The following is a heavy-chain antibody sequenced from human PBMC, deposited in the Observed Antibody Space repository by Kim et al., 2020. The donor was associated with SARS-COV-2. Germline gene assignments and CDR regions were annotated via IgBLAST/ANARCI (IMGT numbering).Heavy chain of an antibody. D-gene: IGHD3-3*01. V-gene: IGHV3-23*01. Sequence: VKGRSTIARETSKTPLYLQMNSLKAEDTAVYYCPKDKTMLGVVIDSWGQGTLVTVSS. CDR3: PKDKTMLGVVIDS. J-gene: IGHJ4*02.